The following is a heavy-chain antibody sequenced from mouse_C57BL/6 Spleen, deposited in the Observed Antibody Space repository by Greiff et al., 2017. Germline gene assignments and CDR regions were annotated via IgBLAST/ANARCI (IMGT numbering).Heavy chain of an antibody. CDR2: IYPGSGNT. CDR1: GYSFTSYY. D-gene: IGHD1-1*01. V-gene: IGHV1-66*01. J-gene: IGHJ2*01. CDR3: ARYTTVVPDY. Sequence: VQLQQSGPELVKPGASVKISCKASGYSFTSYYLHWVKQRPGPGLEWIGWIYPGSGNTKYNETFKGKATLTADTSSSTAYMQLSSLTSEDSAVYYCARYTTVVPDYWGQGTTLTVSS.